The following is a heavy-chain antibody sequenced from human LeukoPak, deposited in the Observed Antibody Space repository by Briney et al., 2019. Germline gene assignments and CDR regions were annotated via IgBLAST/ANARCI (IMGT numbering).Heavy chain of an antibody. V-gene: IGHV4-59*01. Sequence: PSETLSLTCTVSGGSISSYYWSWIRQPPGKGLEWIGYIYYSGSTNYNPSLKSRVTISVDTSKNQFSLKLSSVTAADTAVYYCARGPNGSGSYYTVFYYYYYYMDVWGKGTTVTVSS. CDR2: IYYSGST. D-gene: IGHD3-10*01. CDR1: GGSISSYY. CDR3: ARGPNGSGSYYTVFYYYYYYMDV. J-gene: IGHJ6*03.